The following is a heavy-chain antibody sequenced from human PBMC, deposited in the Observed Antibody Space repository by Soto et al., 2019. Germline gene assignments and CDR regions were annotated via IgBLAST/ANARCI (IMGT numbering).Heavy chain of an antibody. CDR3: GRVMIGTSRHTDSDY. Sequence: SETLSLTCTVSGGSISSSSYYWGWIRQPPGKGLEWIGSIYYSGVTYYNPSLKSRVTVSKDTSKNQFSLKVASVTAADTAIYYCGRVMIGTSRHTDSDYWGQGTQVTVSS. CDR1: GGSISSSSYY. D-gene: IGHD2-8*01. CDR2: IYYSGVT. J-gene: IGHJ4*02. V-gene: IGHV4-39*01.